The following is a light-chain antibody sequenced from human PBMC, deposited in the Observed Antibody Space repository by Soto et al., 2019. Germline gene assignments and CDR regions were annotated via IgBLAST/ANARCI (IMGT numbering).Light chain of an antibody. CDR1: QSVSSSY. CDR3: QQYGSPPYT. CDR2: GAS. J-gene: IGKJ2*01. Sequence: EIVLTQSPGTLSLSPGERATLSCRASQSVSSSYLAWYQQKPGQAPRLLIYGASNGATGIPDRFSGSGSGTDFTLTISRLEPEASPVYYCQQYGSPPYTFGPGTKLEIK. V-gene: IGKV3-20*01.